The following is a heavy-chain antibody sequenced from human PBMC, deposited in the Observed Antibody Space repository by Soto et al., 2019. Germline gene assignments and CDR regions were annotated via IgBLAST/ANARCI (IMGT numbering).Heavy chain of an antibody. D-gene: IGHD6-13*01. CDR2: IYYSGST. V-gene: IGHV4-59*06. CDR3: ARVPYSSSWYYYYGMDV. Sequence: LETLSLTCTVSGGSISSYYWSWIRQPPGKGLEWIGYIYYSGSTYYNPSLKSRVTISVDTSKNQFSLKVSSVTAADTAVYYCARVPYSSSWYYYYGMDVWGQGTTVTVSS. J-gene: IGHJ6*02. CDR1: GGSISSYY.